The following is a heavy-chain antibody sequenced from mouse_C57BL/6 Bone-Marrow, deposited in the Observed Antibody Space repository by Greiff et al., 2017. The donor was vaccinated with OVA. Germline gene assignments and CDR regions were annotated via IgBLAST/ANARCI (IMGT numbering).Heavy chain of an antibody. J-gene: IGHJ3*01. V-gene: IGHV1-42*01. CDR3: ARFLGSSPPWFAY. Sequence: VQLQQSGPELVKPGASVKISCKASGYSFTGYYMNWVKQSPEKSLEWIGEINPSTGGTTYNQKFKAKATLTVDKSSSTAYMQLKSLTSEDSAVYYCARFLGSSPPWFAYWGQGTLVTVSA. D-gene: IGHD1-1*01. CDR1: GYSFTGYY. CDR2: INPSTGGT.